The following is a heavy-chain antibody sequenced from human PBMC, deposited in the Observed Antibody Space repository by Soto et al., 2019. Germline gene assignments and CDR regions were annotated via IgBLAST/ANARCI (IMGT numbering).Heavy chain of an antibody. CDR3: ARDLLYYDFWSGYLVGYYYGMDV. D-gene: IGHD3-3*01. CDR2: IIPIFGTA. V-gene: IGHV1-69*13. J-gene: IGHJ6*02. Sequence: ASVKVSCKASGGTFSSYAISWVRQAPGQGLEWMGGIIPIFGTANYAQKFQGRVTITADESTSTAYMELSSLRSEDTAVYYCARDLLYYDFWSGYLVGYYYGMDVWGQGTTVTVSS. CDR1: GGTFSSYA.